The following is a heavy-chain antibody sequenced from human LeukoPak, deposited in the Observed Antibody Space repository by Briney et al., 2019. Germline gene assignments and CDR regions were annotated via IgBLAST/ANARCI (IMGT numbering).Heavy chain of an antibody. J-gene: IGHJ4*02. Sequence: SETLSLTCAVYGGSFSGYYWSWIRQPPGKGLGWIGEINHSGSTNYNPSLKSRVTISVDTSKNQFSLKLSSVTAADTAVYYCARKRADYDFWSGYFAYWGQGTLVTVSS. CDR2: INHSGST. CDR3: ARKRADYDFWSGYFAY. CDR1: GGSFSGYY. D-gene: IGHD3-3*01. V-gene: IGHV4-34*01.